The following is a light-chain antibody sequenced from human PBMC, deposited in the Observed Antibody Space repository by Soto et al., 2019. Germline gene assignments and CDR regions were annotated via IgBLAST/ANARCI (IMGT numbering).Light chain of an antibody. CDR2: EGS. Sequence: QSVLTQPASVSGSPEESITISCTGTSSDFGYHNLVSWYQQLPGEAPKLLIYEGSKRPSGVPNRFSGSKSGNTASLTISGLQAEDEADYYCCSSPDGGSFVFGTGTKVTVL. CDR1: SSDFGYHNL. J-gene: IGLJ1*01. CDR3: CSSPDGGSFV. V-gene: IGLV2-23*01.